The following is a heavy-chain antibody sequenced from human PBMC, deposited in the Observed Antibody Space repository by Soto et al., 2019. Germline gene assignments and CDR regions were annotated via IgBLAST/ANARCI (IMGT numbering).Heavy chain of an antibody. CDR2: ISTYNGNK. V-gene: IGHV1-18*04. D-gene: IGHD6-13*01. J-gene: IGHJ4*02. Sequence: QVQLVQSGPEVKKPGASVKVSCKASGYPFSGYSISWVRQAPGQGLEWRGGISTYNGNKNTAQKFQGRVTMTTHTSTKTAYMELSSLGFDDTAVYFCARVDRSSWWAFEYWGQGTLVTVSS. CDR3: ARVDRSSWWAFEY. CDR1: GYPFSGYS.